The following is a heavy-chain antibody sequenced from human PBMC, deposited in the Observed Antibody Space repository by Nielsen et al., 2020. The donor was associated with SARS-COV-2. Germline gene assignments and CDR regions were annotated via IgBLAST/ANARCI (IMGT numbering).Heavy chain of an antibody. CDR1: GGTFSSYA. D-gene: IGHD5-12*01. CDR2: IIPILGIA. V-gene: IGHV1-69*04. Sequence: SVKVSCKASGGTFSSYAISWVRQAPGQGLEWMGRIIPILGIANYAQKFQGRVTITADESTSTAYMELSSLRSEDTAVYYCTKYSGYAHDAFDIWGQGTMVTVSS. CDR3: TKYSGYAHDAFDI. J-gene: IGHJ3*02.